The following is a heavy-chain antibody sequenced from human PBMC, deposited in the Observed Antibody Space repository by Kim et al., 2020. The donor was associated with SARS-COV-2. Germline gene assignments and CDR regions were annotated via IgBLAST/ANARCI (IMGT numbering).Heavy chain of an antibody. CDR1: GGSITGSTYY. CDR3: ATTLWLSPFSY. CDR2: IYYNGNT. D-gene: IGHD3-16*01. V-gene: IGHV4-39*01. J-gene: IGHJ4*02. Sequence: SETLSLTCSVSGGSITGSTYYWGWIRQPTDKGLEWSGNIYYNGNTHYNPSLQSRVAMSVDTSKNQFSLKLTSVTAADTALYFCATTLWLSPFSYWGLGTLVTVST.